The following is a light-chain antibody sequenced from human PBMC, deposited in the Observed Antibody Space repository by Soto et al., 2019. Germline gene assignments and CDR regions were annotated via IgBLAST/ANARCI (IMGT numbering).Light chain of an antibody. V-gene: IGKV1-27*01. CDR2: AS. Sequence: DIQMPQSPYSLSASVGDSVTITCRASQNIREDLFWYQQKPGKGPKLLLYASTLQSGVPSRLSGSGSGTDFTLTISTLQPEDVATYYCQTYFNAPPWTFGQGTKGDIK. CDR1: QNIRED. CDR3: QTYFNAPPWT. J-gene: IGKJ1*01.